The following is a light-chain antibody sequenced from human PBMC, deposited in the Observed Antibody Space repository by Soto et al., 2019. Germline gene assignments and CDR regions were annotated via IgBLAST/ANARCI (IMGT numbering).Light chain of an antibody. CDR1: SSDVGGYNY. V-gene: IGLV2-14*01. CDR3: FSYTSSTAYV. J-gene: IGLJ1*01. CDR2: GVS. Sequence: QSALTQPASVSGSPGQSITISCTGTSSDVGGYNYVSWYQLHPGKAPKLMIYGVSNRPSGISNRFSASKSGNTASLTISGLQAEDEADYYCFSYTSSTAYVFGTGTKVTVL.